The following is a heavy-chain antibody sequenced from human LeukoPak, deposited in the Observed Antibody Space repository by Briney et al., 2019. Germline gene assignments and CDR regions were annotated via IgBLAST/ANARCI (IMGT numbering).Heavy chain of an antibody. Sequence: GGSLRLSCAASGFTFSSYSMNWVRQAPGKGLEWVSYISSSSRTIYYAHSVKGRFTISRDNAKNSLYLQLNSLRAEDTAVYYCARDQVSIAGTGIDYWGQGTLVTVSS. V-gene: IGHV3-48*01. CDR3: ARDQVSIAGTGIDY. J-gene: IGHJ4*02. CDR1: GFTFSSYS. D-gene: IGHD6-13*01. CDR2: ISSSSRTI.